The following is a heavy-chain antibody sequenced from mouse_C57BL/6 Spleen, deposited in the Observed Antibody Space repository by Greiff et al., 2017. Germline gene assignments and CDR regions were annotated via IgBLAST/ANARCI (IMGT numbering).Heavy chain of an antibody. D-gene: IGHD1-1*01. Sequence: VQLVESGAELARPGASVKLSCKASGYTFTSYGISWVKQRTGQGLEWIGEIYPRSGNTYYNEKFKGKATLTADRSSSTAYMDLRSLTSEDSAVYFCARGPYYYGSSYDAMDYWGQGTSVTVSS. V-gene: IGHV1-81*01. J-gene: IGHJ4*01. CDR1: GYTFTSYG. CDR2: IYPRSGNT. CDR3: ARGPYYYGSSYDAMDY.